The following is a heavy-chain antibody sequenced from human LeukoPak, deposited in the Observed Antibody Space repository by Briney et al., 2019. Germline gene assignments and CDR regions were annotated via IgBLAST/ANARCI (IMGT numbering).Heavy chain of an antibody. J-gene: IGHJ5*02. CDR3: ARVAVFGVVIVGWFDP. CDR2: ISAYNGNT. V-gene: IGHV1-18*01. D-gene: IGHD3-3*01. Sequence: GASVKVSCKASGVTFSSYAISWVRQAPGQGLEWMGWISAYNGNTNYAQKLQGRVTMTTDTSTSTAYMELRSLRSDDTAVYYCARVAVFGVVIVGWFDPWGQGTLVTVSS. CDR1: GVTFSSYA.